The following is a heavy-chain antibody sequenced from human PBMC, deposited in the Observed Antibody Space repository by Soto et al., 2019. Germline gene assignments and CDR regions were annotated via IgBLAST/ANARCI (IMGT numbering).Heavy chain of an antibody. V-gene: IGHV1-18*01. CDR2: ISDYNGNT. CDR1: GYTFTSYG. J-gene: IGHJ4*02. Sequence: QVQLVQSGAEVKKPGASVKVSCKASGYTFTSYGISWVRQAPGQGLEWMGWISDYNGNTNYAQKLQGRVTMTTDTSPSTAYMELRSLRSDDTAVYYCARDSLSPVVVVEAADYWGQGTLVTVSS. CDR3: ARDSLSPVVVVEAADY. D-gene: IGHD2-15*01.